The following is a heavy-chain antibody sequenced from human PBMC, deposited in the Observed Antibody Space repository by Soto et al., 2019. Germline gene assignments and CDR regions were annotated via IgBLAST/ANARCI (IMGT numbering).Heavy chain of an antibody. CDR3: ARDAPWSGGSCDSGYFDY. V-gene: IGHV1-69*05. CDR2: IIPIFGTA. J-gene: IGHJ4*02. D-gene: IGHD2-15*01. Sequence: QVQLVQSGAEVKKPGSSVKVSCKASGGTFSSYAISWVRQAPGQGLEWMGGIIPIFGTANYAQKFQGRVTITSDESTSTACVEMSILGSEDTDVYYCARDAPWSGGSCDSGYFDYWGQGTLVTVSS. CDR1: GGTFSSYA.